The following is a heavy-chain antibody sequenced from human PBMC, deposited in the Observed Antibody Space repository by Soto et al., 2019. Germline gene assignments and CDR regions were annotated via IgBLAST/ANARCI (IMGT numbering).Heavy chain of an antibody. J-gene: IGHJ4*02. CDR1: GYTFTDYY. CDR3: ARDVGNAVSLFDY. V-gene: IGHV1-2*02. Sequence: GASVKVSCKASGYTFTDYYIQWVRQAPGQGLEYMGWISPKSGGEAHAQKFRGRFTISRDNSKNAVFLQMSGLRAEDTAIYYCARDVGNAVSLFDYWGQGTLVTVSS. D-gene: IGHD2-8*01. CDR2: ISPKSGGE.